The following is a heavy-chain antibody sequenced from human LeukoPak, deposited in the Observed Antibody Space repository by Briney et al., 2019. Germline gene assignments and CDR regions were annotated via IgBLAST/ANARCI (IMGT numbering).Heavy chain of an antibody. V-gene: IGHV1-2*02. D-gene: IGHD2-2*01. Sequence: ASVKVSCKASGYTFTGYYVHWVRQAPGQGLEWMGWINPNSGGTNYAQKFQGRVTMTRDTSISTAYMELSRLRSDDTAVYYCARTPLYSDCSSTSCYLPDYWGQGTLVTVSS. CDR2: INPNSGGT. CDR1: GYTFTGYY. CDR3: ARTPLYSDCSSTSCYLPDY. J-gene: IGHJ4*02.